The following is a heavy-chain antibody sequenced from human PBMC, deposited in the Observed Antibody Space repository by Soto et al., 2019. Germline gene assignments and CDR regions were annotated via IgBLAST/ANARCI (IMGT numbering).Heavy chain of an antibody. CDR2: IKTNTEGGTT. Sequence: EVQLVESGGGFIYPGGSLRLSCAASGLTISNAWMNWVRQAPGKGLEWVGRIKTNTEGGTTDYAAAVKGRFTVSRDDSKNTLYLQMNSLKTEYTAAYYCTTGSVEGVWGQGTTVTVSS. V-gene: IGHV3-15*07. D-gene: IGHD2-15*01. J-gene: IGHJ6*02. CDR1: GLTISNAW. CDR3: TTGSVEGV.